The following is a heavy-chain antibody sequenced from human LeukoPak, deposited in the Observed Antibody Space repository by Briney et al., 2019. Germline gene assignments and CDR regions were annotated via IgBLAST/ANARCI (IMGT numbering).Heavy chain of an antibody. V-gene: IGHV3-21*01. Sequence: GGSLRLSCAASGFTFSSYSMNWVRQAPGKGLEWVSSISSSSSYIYYADSVKGRFTISRDNAKNSLYLQMNSLRAEDTAVYYCARGAEVPATSWFDPWGQGTLVTVSS. CDR1: GFTFSSYS. CDR2: ISSSSSYI. D-gene: IGHD2-2*01. CDR3: ARGAEVPATSWFDP. J-gene: IGHJ5*02.